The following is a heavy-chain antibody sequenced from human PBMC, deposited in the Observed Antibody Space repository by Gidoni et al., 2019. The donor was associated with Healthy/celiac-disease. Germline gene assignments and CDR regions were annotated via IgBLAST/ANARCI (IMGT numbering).Heavy chain of an antibody. CDR3: ARGCSGGSCYLY. D-gene: IGHD2-15*01. Sequence: QVQPVQSGAEVKKPGAQVKVPCKAAAYTFTGYYMHWVRQAPGQGLEWMGIINPSGGSTSYAQKLQGGVTMTRATSTSTVYMERSSLRSEDTAVYYCARGCSGGSCYLYWGQGTLVTVSS. V-gene: IGHV1-46*04. CDR1: AYTFTGYY. J-gene: IGHJ4*02. CDR2: INPSGGST.